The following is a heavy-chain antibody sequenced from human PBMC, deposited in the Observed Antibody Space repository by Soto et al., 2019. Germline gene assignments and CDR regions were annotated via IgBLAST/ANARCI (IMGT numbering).Heavy chain of an antibody. CDR3: AKVGGYNFDY. D-gene: IGHD5-12*01. V-gene: IGHV3-21*01. J-gene: IGHJ4*02. Sequence: FLRLSCASSXFTFSTYTMNWVRQAPGKGLEWVSSINGRGNYIYYAESVKGRFTITRDNAKNSLYLQMDRLRAEDTALYYCAKVGGYNFDYWGQGTLVTVSS. CDR2: INGRGNYI. CDR1: XFTFSTYT.